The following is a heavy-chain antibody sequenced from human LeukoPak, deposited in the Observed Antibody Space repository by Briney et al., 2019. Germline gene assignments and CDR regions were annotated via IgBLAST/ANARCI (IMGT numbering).Heavy chain of an antibody. Sequence: PSETLSLTCAVYGGSFSGYYWSWIRQPPGKGLEWIGEINHSGSTNYNPSLKSRVTISVDTSKNQFSLKLSSVTAADTAVYYCARRVRRYFDYYYYYYMDVWGKGTTVTISS. CDR1: GGSFSGYY. CDR3: ARRVRRYFDYYYYYYMDV. CDR2: INHSGST. J-gene: IGHJ6*03. V-gene: IGHV4-34*01. D-gene: IGHD3-9*01.